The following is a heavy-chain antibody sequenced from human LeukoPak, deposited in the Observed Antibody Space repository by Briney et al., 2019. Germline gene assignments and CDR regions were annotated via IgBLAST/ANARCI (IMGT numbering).Heavy chain of an antibody. D-gene: IGHD3-10*01. J-gene: IGHJ6*03. CDR1: GGSISSGSYY. CDR3: ARVPRYYYMDV. Sequence: PSETLSLTCTVSGGSISSGSYYWSWIRQPAGKGLEWIGRIYTSGSTNYNPSLKSRVTISVDTSKNQFSLKLSSVTAADTAVYYCARVPRYYYMDVWGKGTTVTISS. CDR2: IYTSGST. V-gene: IGHV4-61*02.